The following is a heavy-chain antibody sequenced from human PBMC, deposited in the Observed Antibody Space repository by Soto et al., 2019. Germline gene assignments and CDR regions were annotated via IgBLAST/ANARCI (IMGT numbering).Heavy chain of an antibody. CDR3: ARDVATVTVAYYYGMDV. J-gene: IGHJ6*02. V-gene: IGHV1-18*04. CDR1: GYTFTSYG. D-gene: IGHD4-17*01. CDR2: ISAYNGNT. Sequence: ASVKVSCKASGYTFTSYGISWVRQAPGQGLEWMGWISAYNGNTNYAQKLQGSVTMTTDTSTSTAYMELRSLRSDDTAVYYCARDVATVTVAYYYGMDVWGQGTTVTVSS.